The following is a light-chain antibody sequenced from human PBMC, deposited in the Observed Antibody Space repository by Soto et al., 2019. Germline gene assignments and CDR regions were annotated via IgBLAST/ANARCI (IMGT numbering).Light chain of an antibody. Sequence: EIVLTQSPGTLSLSPGERATLSCRATQYISSDYLAWYQQIPGQAPRLLIHGASIRAAGVPDRFSGSGSGADFTLTISRLEPEDFAVYYCNHYAYSQFTFGPVTKVDIK. V-gene: IGKV3-20*01. CDR3: NHYAYSQFT. J-gene: IGKJ3*01. CDR1: QYISSDY. CDR2: GAS.